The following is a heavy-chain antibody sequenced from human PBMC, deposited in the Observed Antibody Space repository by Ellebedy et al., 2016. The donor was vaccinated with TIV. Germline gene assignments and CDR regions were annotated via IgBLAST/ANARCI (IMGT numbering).Heavy chain of an antibody. J-gene: IGHJ4*02. V-gene: IGHV3-7*01. Sequence: GGSLRLXXAASGFTFDDYAMHWVRQAPGKGLEWVANIKQDGSEKYYVDSVKGRFTISRDNAKNSLYLQMNSLRAEDTAVYYCARALTYYYGSGSYEDIYDYWGQGTLVTVSS. CDR3: ARALTYYYGSGSYEDIYDY. D-gene: IGHD3-10*01. CDR2: IKQDGSEK. CDR1: GFTFDDYA.